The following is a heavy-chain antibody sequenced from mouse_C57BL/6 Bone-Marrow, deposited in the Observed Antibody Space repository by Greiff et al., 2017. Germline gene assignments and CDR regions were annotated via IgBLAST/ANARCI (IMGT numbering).Heavy chain of an antibody. D-gene: IGHD1-1*01. CDR2: IRYDGSN. Sequence: DVQLQESGPGLVKPSQSLSLTCSVTGYSITSGYYWHWIRQFPGNKLEWMGYIRYDGSNNYNPSLKNRISITRDTSKNQFFLKLNSVTTEDTATYYCARVGYYYGHYAMDYWGQGTSVTVSA. CDR1: GYSITSGYY. CDR3: ARVGYYYGHYAMDY. V-gene: IGHV3-6*01. J-gene: IGHJ4*01.